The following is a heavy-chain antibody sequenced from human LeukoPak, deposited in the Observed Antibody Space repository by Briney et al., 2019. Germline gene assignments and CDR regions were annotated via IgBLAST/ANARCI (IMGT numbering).Heavy chain of an antibody. D-gene: IGHD1-26*01. CDR1: GGSISRTNR. J-gene: IGHJ4*02. V-gene: IGHV4-4*02. CDR3: SRESGAFSPFGY. Sequence: SETLSPTCDVSGGSISRTNRWSWVRQSPGQGLEWIGEISLSGRTNYNPSLQSRVTMSLDESKNQLSLDLASVTAADTAVYYCSRESGAFSPFGYWGQGTLVTVHS. CDR2: ISLSGRT.